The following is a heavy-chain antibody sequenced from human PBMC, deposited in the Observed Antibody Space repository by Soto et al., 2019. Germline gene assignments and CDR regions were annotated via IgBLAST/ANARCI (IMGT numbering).Heavy chain of an antibody. V-gene: IGHV3-23*01. CDR2: ISGSGGST. CDR3: AKDPPSYSSSWYFGY. J-gene: IGHJ4*02. D-gene: IGHD6-13*01. Sequence: GGSLGLSFSASGFPFSSYSMSWVRPAPGKGLEWVSAISGSGGSTYYADSVKGRFTISRDNSKNTLYLQMNSLRAEDTAVYYCAKDPPSYSSSWYFGYWGQGTLVTVSS. CDR1: GFPFSSYS.